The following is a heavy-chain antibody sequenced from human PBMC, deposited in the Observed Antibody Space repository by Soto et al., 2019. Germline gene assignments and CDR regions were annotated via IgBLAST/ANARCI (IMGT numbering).Heavy chain of an antibody. J-gene: IGHJ3*01. CDR2: IVVGSHNT. V-gene: IGHV1-58*01. CDR1: GFTFSNSA. CDR3: AAEFYSGGRCCSFDL. Sequence: SVKVSCKTSGFTFSNSAVQWVRQARGQRLEWIAWIVVGSHNTNYAQNFKGRLTVTTDTSTSTAYMELTGLTSEDTAIYYCAAEFYSGGRCCSFDLWGQGTMVTVS. D-gene: IGHD2-15*01.